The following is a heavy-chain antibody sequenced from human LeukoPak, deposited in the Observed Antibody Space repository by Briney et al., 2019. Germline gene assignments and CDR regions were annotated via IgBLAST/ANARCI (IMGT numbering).Heavy chain of an antibody. V-gene: IGHV3-33*01. J-gene: IGHJ4*02. CDR1: GFTSSSYG. CDR2: IWYDGSNK. Sequence: GRSLRLSCAASGFTSSSYGMHWVRQAPGKGLEWVAVIWYDGSNKYYADSVKGRFTISRDNSKNTLYLQMNSLRAEDTAVYYCARDLGGGILTGLDYWGQGTLVTVSS. D-gene: IGHD3-9*01. CDR3: ARDLGGGILTGLDY.